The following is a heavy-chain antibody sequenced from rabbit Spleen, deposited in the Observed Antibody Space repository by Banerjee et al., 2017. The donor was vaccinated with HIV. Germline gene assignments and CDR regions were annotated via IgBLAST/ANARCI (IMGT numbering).Heavy chain of an antibody. Sequence: QEQLEESGGDLVKPGASLTLTCTASGFSFSNSDYMCWVRQAPGKGLEWISCIAGSSSGFTYSASWAKGRFTCSKTSSTTVTLQMTRLTAADTATYFCARDTSSSFSSYGMDLWGPGTLVTVS. V-gene: IGHV1S45*01. CDR1: GFSFSNSDY. J-gene: IGHJ6*01. CDR2: IAGSSSGFT. D-gene: IGHD1-1*01. CDR3: ARDTSSSFSSYGMDL.